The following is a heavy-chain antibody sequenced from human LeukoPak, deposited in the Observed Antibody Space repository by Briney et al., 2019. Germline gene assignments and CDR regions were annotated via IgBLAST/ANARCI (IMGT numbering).Heavy chain of an antibody. CDR2: TRSDGSDK. CDR1: GFIFSSYG. CDR3: GKHDSASDY. Sequence: PGRSLRLSCGASGFIFSSYGMHCVRQAPGKGLEWVAFTRSDGSDKYYTDSVKGRFTISRDNSKNTLYLQMNSLRAEDTAVYYCGKHDSASDYWGQGTLVTVSS. V-gene: IGHV3-30*02. D-gene: IGHD1-26*01. J-gene: IGHJ4*02.